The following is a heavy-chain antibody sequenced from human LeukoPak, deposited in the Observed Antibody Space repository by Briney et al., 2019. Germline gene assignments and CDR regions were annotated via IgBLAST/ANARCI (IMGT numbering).Heavy chain of an antibody. CDR1: GFTFSILA. V-gene: IGHV3-30*04. J-gene: IGHJ4*02. CDR3: AREGGGSLGEDY. Sequence: GGSLRLSCAASGFTFSILAMHWVRQAPGKGLEWVAVISYDGSNKYYADSVKGRFTISRDNSKHTLYLQMNSLRAEDTAVYYCAREGGGSLGEDYWGQGTLVTVSS. D-gene: IGHD2-15*01. CDR2: ISYDGSNK.